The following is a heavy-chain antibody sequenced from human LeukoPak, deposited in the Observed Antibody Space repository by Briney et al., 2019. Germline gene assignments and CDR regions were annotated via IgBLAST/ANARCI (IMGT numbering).Heavy chain of an antibody. D-gene: IGHD3-3*01. V-gene: IGHV3-23*01. J-gene: IGHJ4*02. CDR2: ISGSGGST. CDR3: AKVSLLEWVSPCDY. Sequence: GGSLRLSCAASGFTFSSYAMSWVRQAPGKGLEWVSAISGSGGSTYYADSVKGRFTISRDNSKNTLYLQMNSLRAEDTAVYYCAKVSLLEWVSPCDYWGQGTLVTVSS. CDR1: GFTFSSYA.